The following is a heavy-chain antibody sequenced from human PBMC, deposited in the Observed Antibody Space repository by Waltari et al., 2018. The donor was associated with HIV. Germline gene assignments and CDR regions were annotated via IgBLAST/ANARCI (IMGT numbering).Heavy chain of an antibody. CDR3: TTDLGGYNVDY. D-gene: IGHD5-12*01. CDR2: IKSKTHGETT. J-gene: IGHJ4*02. V-gene: IGHV3-15*01. Sequence: EVRLVGSGGGLVKTGGSLRLSCAASGFTFTDIWMSWVRQAPGKGLEWVGRIKSKTHGETTDYAAPVKGRFSLSRDDSKNTLYLQMNSLKTEDTAVYYCTTDLGGYNVDYWGQGTLVTVSS. CDR1: GFTFTDIW.